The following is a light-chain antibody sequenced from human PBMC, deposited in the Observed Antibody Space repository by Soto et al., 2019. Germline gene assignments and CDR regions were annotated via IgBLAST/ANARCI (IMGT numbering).Light chain of an antibody. J-gene: IGLJ2*01. CDR1: SSDVGGYNY. CDR3: SSYGGSNNYVV. V-gene: IGLV2-8*01. Sequence: QSVLTQPRSASGSPGQSVTISCTGTSSDVGGYNYVSWYQQHPGKAPKLMIYEVSKRPSGVPDRFSGSKSGNTASLTVSGLQAEDEAVYYCSSYGGSNNYVVFGGGTKLTVL. CDR2: EVS.